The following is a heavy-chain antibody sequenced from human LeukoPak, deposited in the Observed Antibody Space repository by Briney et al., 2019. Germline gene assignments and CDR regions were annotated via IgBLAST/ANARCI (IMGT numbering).Heavy chain of an antibody. J-gene: IGHJ6*01. Sequence: SETLSLTCAVYGVSFTGYSWSWIRQPPGRGLEWIWEINDSGGTNYNPSLKSRVTISLDESKNQFYLKLNSVTAEHTALFYCARVPYSSGSSPADYCYYGIDGWGQ. V-gene: IGHV4-34*01. CDR1: GVSFTGYS. CDR3: ARVPYSSGSSPADYCYYGIDG. CDR2: INDSGGT. D-gene: IGHD3-10*01.